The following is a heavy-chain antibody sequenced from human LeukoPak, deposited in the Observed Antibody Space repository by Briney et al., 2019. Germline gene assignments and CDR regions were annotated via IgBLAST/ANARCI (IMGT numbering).Heavy chain of an antibody. D-gene: IGHD1-1*01. V-gene: IGHV1-24*01. CDR2: FDPEDGET. Sequence: ASVKVSFKVAGYTLTELSMHWVRQGPGKGLEWMGGFDPEDGETIYAQKFHGRVTMTEDTSTDTAYMEPSSLRSEDTAVYYCATDLGNDAWDYWGQGTLVTVSS. CDR3: ATDLGNDAWDY. CDR1: GYTLTELS. J-gene: IGHJ4*02.